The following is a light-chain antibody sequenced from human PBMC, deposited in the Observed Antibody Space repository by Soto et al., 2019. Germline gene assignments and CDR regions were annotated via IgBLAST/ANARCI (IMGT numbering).Light chain of an antibody. Sequence: DVVPTQSPLSLPVALGQPASIPFRSSQSLVFSDGNIYLNWFQQRPGQSPRRLIYKVSNRDSGVPDRFSGSGSGTDFTLKISRVEAEDVGVYYCMQGTRWMWAFGQGTKV. CDR1: QSLVFSDGNIY. J-gene: IGKJ1*01. V-gene: IGKV2-30*01. CDR2: KVS. CDR3: MQGTRWMWA.